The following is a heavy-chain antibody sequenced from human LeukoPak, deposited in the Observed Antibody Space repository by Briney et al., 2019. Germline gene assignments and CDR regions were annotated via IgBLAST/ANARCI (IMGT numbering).Heavy chain of an antibody. CDR3: ARDHWLLRAFDI. CDR2: ISSGGTI. J-gene: IGHJ3*02. CDR1: GFTLSDFH. Sequence: GGSLRLSCAASGFTLSDFHMSWIRQAPGKGLEWVSYISSGGTIYYADSVKSRFTISRDNAKTSLYLQVNSLTAEDTAVYFCARDHWLLRAFDIWGQGTMVTVSS. D-gene: IGHD3-9*01. V-gene: IGHV3-11*01.